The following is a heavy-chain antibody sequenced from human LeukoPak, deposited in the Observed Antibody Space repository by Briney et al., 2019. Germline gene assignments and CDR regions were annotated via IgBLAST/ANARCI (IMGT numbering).Heavy chain of an antibody. V-gene: IGHV3-7*01. CDR1: GFTFSRDW. CDR3: AREAGYGWFDP. D-gene: IGHD5-12*01. Sequence: GGSLRLSCAASGFTFSRDWMSWVRQAPGKGLEWVANIKQDGSEKYYVDSVKGRFTISRDNAKNSLYLQMNSLRAEDTAVYYCAREAGYGWFDPWGQGTLVTVSS. CDR2: IKQDGSEK. J-gene: IGHJ5*02.